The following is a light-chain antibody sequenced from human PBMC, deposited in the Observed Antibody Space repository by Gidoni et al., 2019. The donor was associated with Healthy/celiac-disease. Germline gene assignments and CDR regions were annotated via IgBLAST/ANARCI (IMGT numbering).Light chain of an antibody. V-gene: IGLV2-14*03. J-gene: IGLJ3*02. CDR3: SSYTSSSTLV. Sequence: QSALTQPASVAGSPGQSITISCSGTISDGGGYNYVSWYPQHPGKAPKLMIYDVSKRPSGVSKRFSGAKSGNTASLTISGLQAEDEADYYCSSYTSSSTLVFGGGTKLTVL. CDR2: DVS. CDR1: ISDGGGYNY.